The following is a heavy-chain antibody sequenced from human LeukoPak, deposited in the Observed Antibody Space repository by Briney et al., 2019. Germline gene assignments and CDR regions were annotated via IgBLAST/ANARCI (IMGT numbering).Heavy chain of an antibody. Sequence: PGGSLRLSCAASGCTFSSYAMSWVRQAPGKGLEWVSAISGSGGSTYYADSVKGRFTISRDNSKNSLYLQMNSLRAEDTAVYYCARDPPHGMDVWGQGTTVTVSS. J-gene: IGHJ6*02. CDR3: ARDPPHGMDV. CDR1: GCTFSSYA. CDR2: ISGSGGST. V-gene: IGHV3-23*01.